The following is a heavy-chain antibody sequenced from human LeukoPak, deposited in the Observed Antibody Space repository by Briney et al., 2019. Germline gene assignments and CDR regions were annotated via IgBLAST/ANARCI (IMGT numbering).Heavy chain of an antibody. CDR1: GFTFSSYS. D-gene: IGHD6-19*01. CDR3: ARIFSSGWQL. Sequence: GGSLRLSCAASGFTFSSYSMNWVRQAPGKGLEWVSSISSSSSYIYYADSVKGRFTISRDNAKNSLYLQMSSLRAEDTAVYYCARIFSSGWQLWGQGTLVTVSS. J-gene: IGHJ4*02. V-gene: IGHV3-21*01. CDR2: ISSSSSYI.